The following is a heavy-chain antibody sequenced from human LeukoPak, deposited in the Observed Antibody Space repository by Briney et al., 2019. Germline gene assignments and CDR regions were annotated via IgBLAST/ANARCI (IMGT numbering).Heavy chain of an antibody. V-gene: IGHV4-59*08. D-gene: IGHD3-10*01. J-gene: IGHJ6*02. CDR2: IYYSGST. CDR1: GGSISSYY. CDR3: ARLIYYGSGSYFYYYGMDV. Sequence: TSETLSLTCTVSGGSISSYYWSWIRQPPGKGLEWIGYIYYSGSTNYNPSLKSRVTISVDTSKDQFSLKLSSVTAADTAVYYCARLIYYGSGSYFYYYGMDVWGQGTTVTVSS.